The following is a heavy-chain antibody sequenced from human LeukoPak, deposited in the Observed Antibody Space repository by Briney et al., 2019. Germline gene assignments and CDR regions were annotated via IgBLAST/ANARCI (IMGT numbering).Heavy chain of an antibody. D-gene: IGHD2-2*01. CDR3: ARVTSGCSTATCYMDS. CDR1: GASISSPNW. V-gene: IGHV4-4*02. J-gene: IGHJ4*02. Sequence: SETLSLTCTVSGASISSPNWWNWVRQSPGKELEWVGEISHSGNINYNPSLQSRVTISIDKSKNDFSLKLNPVTAADTAVYFCARVTSGCSTATCYMDSWGQGTLVTVSS. CDR2: ISHSGNI.